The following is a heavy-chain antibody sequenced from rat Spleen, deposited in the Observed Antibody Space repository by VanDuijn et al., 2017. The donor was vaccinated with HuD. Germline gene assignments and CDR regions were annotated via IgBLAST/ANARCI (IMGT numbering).Heavy chain of an antibody. J-gene: IGHJ2*01. Sequence: QVQLKESGPGLVQPSQTLSLTCTVSGFSLSSYGVIWVRQPPGKGLEWMGVIWGNGNTNYKSPLKSRPSISKDTSKSQVFLKMNNLQTEDTAMYFCATQHYYDGYYRDYWGQGVMVTVSS. CDR3: ATQHYYDGYYRDY. D-gene: IGHD1-12*03. CDR2: IWGNGNT. V-gene: IGHV2S61*01. CDR1: GFSLSSYG.